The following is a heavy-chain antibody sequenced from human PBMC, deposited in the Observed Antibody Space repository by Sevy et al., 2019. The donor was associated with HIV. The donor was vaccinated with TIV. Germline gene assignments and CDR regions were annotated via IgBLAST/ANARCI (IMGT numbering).Heavy chain of an antibody. Sequence: GGSLRLSCAASGFTFSSYAMNWVRQAPGKGLEWVSTISGSGGSTDYADSVKGRFTISRDNSENTLYLQMNSLRAEDTAVYYCTMRQWMLLQWSGAFDIWGQGTMVTVSS. D-gene: IGHD3-3*01. J-gene: IGHJ3*02. V-gene: IGHV3-23*01. CDR2: ISGSGGST. CDR1: GFTFSSYA. CDR3: TMRQWMLLQWSGAFDI.